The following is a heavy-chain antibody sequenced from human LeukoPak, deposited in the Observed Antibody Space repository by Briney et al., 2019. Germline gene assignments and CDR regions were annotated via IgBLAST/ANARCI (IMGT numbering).Heavy chain of an antibody. D-gene: IGHD3-22*01. CDR3: AKDPLSYYDSSGYRYFDY. J-gene: IGHJ4*02. CDR1: GFTFNNYA. Sequence: GGSLRLSCAASGFTFNNYAMNWVRQAPGKRLEWVSGISGSGGSTYYADSVKGRFTISRDNSKNTLYLQMNRLRAKDTAVYFCAKDPLSYYDSSGYRYFDYWGQGTLVTVSS. V-gene: IGHV3-23*01. CDR2: ISGSGGST.